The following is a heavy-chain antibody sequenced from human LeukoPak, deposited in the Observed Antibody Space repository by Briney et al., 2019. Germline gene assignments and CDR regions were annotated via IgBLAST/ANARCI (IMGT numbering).Heavy chain of an antibody. J-gene: IGHJ4*02. CDR2: VSGSGSYT. CDR3: AKSPQVSTVTTYYFHY. D-gene: IGHD4-17*01. CDR1: GFTFSSYA. Sequence: GGSLRLSCAASGFTFSSYAMSWVRQAPGQGLEWVSAVSGSGSYTYYADSVKGRFTISRDNSKNTLYLQMNSLRAEDTAVYYCAKSPQVSTVTTYYFHYWGQGTLVTVSS. V-gene: IGHV3-23*01.